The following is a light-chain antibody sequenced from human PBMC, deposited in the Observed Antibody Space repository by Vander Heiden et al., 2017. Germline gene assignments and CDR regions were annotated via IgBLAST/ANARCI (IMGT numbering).Light chain of an antibody. CDR1: SGSVSTSYY. CDR3: VLDMGSGIWV. J-gene: IGLJ3*02. V-gene: IGLV8-61*01. CDR2: STN. Sequence: QTVVTQEPSFSVSPGGTVTLTCGLSSGSVSTSYYPSWYQQTPGQAPRTLIYSTNTRSAGVPDRFSGSIRGNKAALTITGAQADDESDYYCVLDMGSGIWVFGGGTKLTVL.